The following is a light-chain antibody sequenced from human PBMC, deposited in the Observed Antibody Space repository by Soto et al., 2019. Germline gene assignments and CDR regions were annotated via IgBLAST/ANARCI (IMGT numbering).Light chain of an antibody. CDR3: LPSFSPTRV. Sequence: QSVVTQEPSLTVSPGETVTLTCGSSTGGVTSGHFPYWIQQKPGQAPRTLIYNATHTQPWTPARFSGSLIGGRAALTLLGAQPDDEADYCSLPSFSPTRVFGGGTKLTVL. V-gene: IGLV7-46*02. CDR2: NAT. CDR1: TGGVTSGHF. J-gene: IGLJ3*02.